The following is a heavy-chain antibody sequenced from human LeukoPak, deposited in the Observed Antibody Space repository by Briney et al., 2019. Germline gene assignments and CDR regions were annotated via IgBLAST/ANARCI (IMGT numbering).Heavy chain of an antibody. CDR1: GDFFTSSNYY. CDR3: ARDFRGTPAYYYYMDV. V-gene: IGHV4-39*07. Sequence: SETLSLTCTVSGDFFTSSNYYWGWIRQPPGKGLEWIGSIYYSGSTYYNPSLKSRVTISVDTSKNQFSLKLSSVTAADTAVYYCARDFRGTPAYYYYMDVWGKGTTVTVSS. J-gene: IGHJ6*03. CDR2: IYYSGST.